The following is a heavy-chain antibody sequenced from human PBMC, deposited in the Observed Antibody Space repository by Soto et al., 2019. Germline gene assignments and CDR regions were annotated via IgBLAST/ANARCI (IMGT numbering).Heavy chain of an antibody. CDR1: GGSFSGYY. CDR2: INHSGST. J-gene: IGHJ6*03. D-gene: IGHD3-10*01. Sequence: PSETLSLTCAVYGGSFSGYYWSWIRQPPGKGLEWIGEINHSGSTNYNPSLKSRVTISVDTSKNQFSLKLSSVTAADTAVYYCARDYYGSGSYYDYYYYYMDVWGKGTTVTVSS. V-gene: IGHV4-34*01. CDR3: ARDYYGSGSYYDYYYYYMDV.